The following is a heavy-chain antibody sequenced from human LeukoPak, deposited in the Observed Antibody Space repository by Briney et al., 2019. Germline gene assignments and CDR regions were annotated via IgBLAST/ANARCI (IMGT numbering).Heavy chain of an antibody. CDR2: INPNNGGT. Sequence: EASLKVSCKASGYTFTGNHLHWVRQAPGQGLEWMGWINPNNGGTSFAQNFQGRVTLTRDTSISTAYMELSTLRSDDTAVYYCARGAGPKAFDVWGQGTMVTVST. CDR3: ARGAGPKAFDV. J-gene: IGHJ3*01. V-gene: IGHV1-2*02. CDR1: GYTFTGNH.